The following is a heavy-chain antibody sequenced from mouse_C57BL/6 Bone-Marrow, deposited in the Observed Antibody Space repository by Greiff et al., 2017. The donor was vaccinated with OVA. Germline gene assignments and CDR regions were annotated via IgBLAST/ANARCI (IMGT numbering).Heavy chain of an antibody. CDR2: ISGCGGNT. D-gene: IGHD3-2*02. V-gene: IGHV5-9*01. CDR3: ARRAQAAWFAY. J-gene: IGHJ3*01. Sequence: EVQVVESGGGLVKPGGSLKLSCAASGFTFSSYTMSWVRQTPEKRLEWVATISGCGGNTYYPDSVKGRFTISRDNAKTTLYLQMSSLRSEDTALYYCARRAQAAWFAYWGQGTLVTVSA. CDR1: GFTFSSYT.